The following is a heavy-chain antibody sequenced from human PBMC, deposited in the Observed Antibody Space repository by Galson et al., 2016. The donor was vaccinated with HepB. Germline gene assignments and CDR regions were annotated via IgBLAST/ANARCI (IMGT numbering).Heavy chain of an antibody. CDR3: ARKTDSGGFGNF. CDR2: ISDDASKK. CDR1: GITFSTYD. D-gene: IGHD1-26*01. J-gene: IGHJ4*02. V-gene: IGHV3-30-3*01. Sequence: SLRLSCAVSGITFSTYDIHWVRQPPGKGLEWVALISDDASKKLYADSVKGRFTISRDNSKNTLYLQLSSLRPDDTGVYYCARKTDSGGFGNFWGQGTLVTVSS.